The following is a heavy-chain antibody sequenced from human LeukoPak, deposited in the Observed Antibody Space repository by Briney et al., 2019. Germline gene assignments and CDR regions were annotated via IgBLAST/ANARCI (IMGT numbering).Heavy chain of an antibody. J-gene: IGHJ4*02. CDR1: GFTFSSYG. CDR2: IWYDGSNK. V-gene: IGHV3-33*01. D-gene: IGHD2-2*01. CDR3: ARGQQLLGEGVDY. Sequence: GRSLILSCGASGFTFSSYGMHWVRQAPGKGLEWVAVIWYDGSNKYYADSVKGRFTISRDNSKNTLYLQMNSLRAEDTAVYYCARGQQLLGEGVDYWGQGTLVTVSS.